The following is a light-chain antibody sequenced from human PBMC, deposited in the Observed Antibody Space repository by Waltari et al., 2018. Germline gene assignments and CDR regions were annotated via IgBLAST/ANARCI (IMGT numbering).Light chain of an antibody. J-gene: IGKJ2*01. CDR1: QSISSW. CDR3: QQYDSQLPYT. V-gene: IGKV1-5*03. Sequence: DIQMTQSPSTLSASVGARVTITCRASQSISSWLAWYQQRPGKAPRLLIYKASTLQSGVPSRFSGSGSGTEFTLTISSLQPDDFATYYCQQYDSQLPYTFGQGTKLEIK. CDR2: KAS.